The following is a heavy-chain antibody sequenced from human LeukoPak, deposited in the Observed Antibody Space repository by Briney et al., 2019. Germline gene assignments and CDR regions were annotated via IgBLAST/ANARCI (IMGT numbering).Heavy chain of an antibody. CDR2: ISSSSSYI. V-gene: IGHV3-21*01. J-gene: IGHJ6*03. Sequence: GGSLRLSCAASGFTFSSYSMNWVRQAPGKGLEWVSSISSSSSYIYYADSVKGRFTISRDNAKNSLYLQMNSLRAEDTAVYYCARGPDSGDFWSGSYYYYMDVWGKGTTVTVSS. CDR3: ARGPDSGDFWSGSYYYYMDV. D-gene: IGHD3-3*01. CDR1: GFTFSSYS.